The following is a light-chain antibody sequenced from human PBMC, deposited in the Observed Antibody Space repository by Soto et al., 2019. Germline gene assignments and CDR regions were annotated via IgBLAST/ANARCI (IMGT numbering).Light chain of an antibody. CDR3: QQYSDYWT. J-gene: IGKJ1*01. Sequence: DIQMTQSPSTLAASGGDRLTMTCRASQSISSWLAWYQQKPGKAPKLLIYKASDLESGVPSRFSGSGSGTEFTLTISSLQPDDFATYYCQQYSDYWTFGQGTKVDI. V-gene: IGKV1-5*03. CDR1: QSISSW. CDR2: KAS.